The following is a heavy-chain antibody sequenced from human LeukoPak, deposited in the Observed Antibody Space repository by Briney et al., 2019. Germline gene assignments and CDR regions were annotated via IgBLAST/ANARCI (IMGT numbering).Heavy chain of an antibody. CDR3: AKEYYYDSSGYLLGYYFDY. CDR2: ISGSGGTT. Sequence: GGSLRLSCAASGFTFSSYAMSWVRQAPGKGLEWVSTISGSGGTTYYADSVKGRFSISRDNSKNTLYLQMNSLRAEDTAVYYCAKEYYYDSSGYLLGYYFDYWGQGTLVTVSS. D-gene: IGHD3-22*01. CDR1: GFTFSSYA. V-gene: IGHV3-23*01. J-gene: IGHJ4*02.